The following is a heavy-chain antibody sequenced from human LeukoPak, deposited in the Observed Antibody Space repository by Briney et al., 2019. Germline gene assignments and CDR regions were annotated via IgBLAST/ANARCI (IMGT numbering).Heavy chain of an antibody. V-gene: IGHV1-69*13. J-gene: IGHJ4*02. Sequence: SVKVSCKASGYTFTSYGISWVRQAPGQGLEWMGGIIPIFGTANYAQKFQGRVTITADESTSTAYMELSSLRSEDTAVYYCATLPDYGGNSGGRVDYWGQGTLVTVSS. CDR2: IIPIFGTA. D-gene: IGHD4-23*01. CDR3: ATLPDYGGNSGGRVDY. CDR1: GYTFTSYG.